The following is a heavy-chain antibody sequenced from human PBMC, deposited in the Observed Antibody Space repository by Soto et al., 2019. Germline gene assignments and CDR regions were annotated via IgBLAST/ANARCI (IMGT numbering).Heavy chain of an antibody. CDR1: GFSLSTSGMC. J-gene: IGHJ4*02. V-gene: IGHV2-70*01. D-gene: IGHD6-19*01. CDR2: IDWDDDK. Sequence: SGPTLVNPTQTLTLTCTFSGFSLSTSGMCVSWIRQPPGKALEWLALIDWDDDKYYSTSLKTRLTISKDASKNQVVLTMTNMDPVDTATYYCARIGASGWSWGYDYWGQGTLVTVSS. CDR3: ARIGASGWSWGYDY.